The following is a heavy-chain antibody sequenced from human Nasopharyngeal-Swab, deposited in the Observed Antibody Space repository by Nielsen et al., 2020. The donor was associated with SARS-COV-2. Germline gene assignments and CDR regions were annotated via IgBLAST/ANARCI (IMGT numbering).Heavy chain of an antibody. V-gene: IGHV3-21*01. J-gene: IGHJ4*02. CDR1: GFTFSSYS. CDR3: ARGAPPWIQPIQGDY. Sequence: GESLKISCAASGFTFSSYSMNWVRQAPGKGLEWVLSISSSSSYIYYADSVKGRFTISRDNAKNSLYLQMNSLRAEDTAVYYCARGAPPWIQPIQGDYWGQGTLVTVSS. CDR2: ISSSSSYI. D-gene: IGHD5-18*01.